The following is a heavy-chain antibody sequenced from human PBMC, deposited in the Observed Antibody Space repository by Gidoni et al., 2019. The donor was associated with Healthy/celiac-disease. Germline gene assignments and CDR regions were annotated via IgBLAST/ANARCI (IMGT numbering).Heavy chain of an antibody. CDR3: ARQNIAAEGGFDY. D-gene: IGHD3-16*01. CDR2: IYYSGST. CDR1: GGSISSYY. V-gene: IGHV4-59*01. Sequence: QVQLQESGPGLVKPSETLSLTCTVSGGSISSYYWSWIRQPPGKGLEWIGYIYYSGSTNYNPPLKSRVTISVDTSKNQFSLKLSSVTAADTAVYYCARQNIAAEGGFDYWGQGTLVTVSS. J-gene: IGHJ4*02.